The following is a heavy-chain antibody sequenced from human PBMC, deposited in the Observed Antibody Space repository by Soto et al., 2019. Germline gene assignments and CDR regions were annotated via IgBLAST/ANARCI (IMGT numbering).Heavy chain of an antibody. CDR3: ASSVRGVSDY. V-gene: IGHV3-48*01. J-gene: IGHJ4*02. Sequence: VQLVESGGGLVQPGGSLRLSCAASGFTFGSYSMNWVRQAPGKGLEWISYISSSGNTIYYADSVKGRFAISRDNGKNSLYLQMNSLRVEDRAVYYCASSVRGVSDYCGQGTLVTVSS. D-gene: IGHD3-10*01. CDR1: GFTFGSYS. CDR2: ISSSGNTI.